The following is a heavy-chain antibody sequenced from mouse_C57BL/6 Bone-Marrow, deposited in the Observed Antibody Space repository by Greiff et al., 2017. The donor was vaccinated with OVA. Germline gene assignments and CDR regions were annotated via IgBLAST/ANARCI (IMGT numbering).Heavy chain of an antibody. D-gene: IGHD4-1*01. CDR2: INPSSGYT. J-gene: IGHJ2*01. V-gene: IGHV1-4*01. Sequence: QVHVKQSGAELARPGASVKMSCKASGYTFTSYTMHWVKQRPGQGLEWIGYINPSSGYTKYNQKFKDKATLTADKSSSTAYMQLSSLTSEDSAVYYCARRELGKYYFDYWGQGTTLTVYS. CDR1: GYTFTSYT. CDR3: ARRELGKYYFDY.